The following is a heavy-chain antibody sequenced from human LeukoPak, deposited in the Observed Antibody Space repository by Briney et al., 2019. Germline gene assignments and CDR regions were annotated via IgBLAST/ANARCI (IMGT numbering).Heavy chain of an antibody. J-gene: IGHJ3*02. CDR1: GFTFSSYS. CDR3: AREGSHDSSGYYSYDAFDI. D-gene: IGHD3-22*01. V-gene: IGHV3-48*02. Sequence: PGESLRLSCAASGFTFSSYSMNWVRQAPGKGLEWVSYISSSSSTIYYADSVKGRFTISRDNAKNSLYLQMNSLRDEDTAVYYCAREGSHDSSGYYSYDAFDIWGQGTMVTVSS. CDR2: ISSSSSTI.